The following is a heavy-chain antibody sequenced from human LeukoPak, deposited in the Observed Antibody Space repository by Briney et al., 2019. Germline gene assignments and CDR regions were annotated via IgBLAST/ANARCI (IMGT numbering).Heavy chain of an antibody. D-gene: IGHD6-13*01. CDR2: IRYDGSNK. CDR3: AKGIAAAGTSHFDY. Sequence: GGSLRLSCAASGFTFSSYGMHWVRQAPGKGLEWVAFIRYDGSNKYYADSVKGRFTISRDNSKNTLYLQMNSLRAEDTAVYYCAKGIAAAGTSHFDYWGQGTLVTVSS. V-gene: IGHV3-30*02. J-gene: IGHJ4*02. CDR1: GFTFSSYG.